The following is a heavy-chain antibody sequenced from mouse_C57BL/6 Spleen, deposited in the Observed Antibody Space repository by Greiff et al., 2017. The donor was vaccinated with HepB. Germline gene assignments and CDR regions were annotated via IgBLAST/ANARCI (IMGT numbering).Heavy chain of an antibody. D-gene: IGHD2-4*01. CDR1: GYTFTSYW. Sequence: QVQLQQPGAELVRPGSSVKLSCKASGYTFTSYWMHWVKQRPIQGLEWIGNIDPSDSETHYNQKFKDKATLTVDKSSSTAYMQLSSLTSEDSAVYYCARANSYDYDGAWFAYWGQGTLVTVSA. V-gene: IGHV1-52*01. J-gene: IGHJ3*01. CDR2: IDPSDSET. CDR3: ARANSYDYDGAWFAY.